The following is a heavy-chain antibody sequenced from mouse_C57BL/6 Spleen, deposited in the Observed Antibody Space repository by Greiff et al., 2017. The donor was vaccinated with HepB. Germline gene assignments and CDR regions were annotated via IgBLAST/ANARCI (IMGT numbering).Heavy chain of an antibody. CDR3: ARDAGYLDY. Sequence: EVHLVESGGGLVQSGRSLRLSCATSGFTFSDFYMEWVRQAPGKGLEWISASRNKANDYTTEYSASVKGRFIVSRDTSQSILYLQMNALRAEDTAIYYCARDAGYLDYWGQGTTLTVSS. CDR1: GFTFSDFY. CDR2: SRNKANDYTT. D-gene: IGHD1-2*01. J-gene: IGHJ2*01. V-gene: IGHV7-1*01.